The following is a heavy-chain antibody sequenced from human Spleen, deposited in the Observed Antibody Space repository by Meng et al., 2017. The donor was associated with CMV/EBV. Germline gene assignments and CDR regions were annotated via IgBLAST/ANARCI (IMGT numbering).Heavy chain of an antibody. D-gene: IGHD1-14*01. Sequence: GSLRLSCAVYGGSFSGYYWSWIRQPPGKGLEWIGEINHSGSTNYNPSLKSRVTISVDTSKNQFSLKLSSVTAADTAVYYCARGRRGLSPYYYYYGMDVWGQGTTVTVSS. CDR1: GGSFSGYY. V-gene: IGHV4-34*01. CDR3: ARGRRGLSPYYYYYGMDV. CDR2: INHSGST. J-gene: IGHJ6*02.